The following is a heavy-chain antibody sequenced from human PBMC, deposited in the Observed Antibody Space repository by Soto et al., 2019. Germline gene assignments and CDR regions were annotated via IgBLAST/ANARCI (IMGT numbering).Heavy chain of an antibody. J-gene: IGHJ4*02. V-gene: IGHV4-59*01. CDR2: VYNSGST. CDR3: ARYRREAVAGYTLDN. Sequence: WETLSLTCTVSGGSISSNYWTWIRQPPGKGLGWIGYVYNSGSTNYKPSLKSRVTISEDTSKSQFSLKVNSMTAADTAVYYCARYRREAVAGYTLDNWGQGILVTVSS. CDR1: GGSISSNY. D-gene: IGHD6-13*01.